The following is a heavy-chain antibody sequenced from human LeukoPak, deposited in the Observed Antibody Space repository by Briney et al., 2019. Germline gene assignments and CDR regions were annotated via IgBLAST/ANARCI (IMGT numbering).Heavy chain of an antibody. CDR1: GDSITGGDYY. Sequence: TLSLTCTVSGDSITGGDYYWTWIRQPPGKGLEWVAYMHYTGNTYYNSSLKSRLTISVDTSKNQFSLRLSFVTAADTAMYYCARHLSGSSWFDPWGQGTLVTVSS. J-gene: IGHJ5*02. V-gene: IGHV4-30-4*08. CDR3: ARHLSGSSWFDP. D-gene: IGHD1-26*01. CDR2: MHYTGNT.